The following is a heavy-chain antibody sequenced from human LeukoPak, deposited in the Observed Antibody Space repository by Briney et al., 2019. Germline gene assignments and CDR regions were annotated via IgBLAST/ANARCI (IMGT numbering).Heavy chain of an antibody. CDR2: IKQDGSEK. CDR3: ARDPYGAVPANMD. CDR1: GFTFSSYW. Sequence: GGSLRLSCAASGFTFSSYWMSWVRQAPGKGLEWVANIKQDGSEKYYVDSVKGRFTISRDNAKNSLYLQMNSLRDEDTAVYYCARDPYGAVPANMDWGQGTLVTVSS. V-gene: IGHV3-7*01. J-gene: IGHJ4*02. D-gene: IGHD6-19*01.